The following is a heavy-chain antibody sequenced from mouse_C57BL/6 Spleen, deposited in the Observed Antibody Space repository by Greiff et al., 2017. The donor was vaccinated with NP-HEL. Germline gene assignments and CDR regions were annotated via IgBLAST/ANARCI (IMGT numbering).Heavy chain of an antibody. D-gene: IGHD3-1*01. V-gene: IGHV3-6*01. CDR1: GYSITSGYY. CDR2: ISYDGSN. J-gene: IGHJ4*01. Sequence: EVQLQESGPGLVKPSQSLSLTCSVTGYSITSGYYWNWIRQFPGNKLEWMGYISYDGSNNYNPSLKNRISITRDTSKNQFFLKLNSVTTEDTATYYCARDSDRDYYAMDYWGQGTSVTVSS. CDR3: ARDSDRDYYAMDY.